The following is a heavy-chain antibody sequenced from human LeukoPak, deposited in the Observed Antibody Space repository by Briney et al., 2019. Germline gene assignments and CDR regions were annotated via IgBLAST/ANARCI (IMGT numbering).Heavy chain of an antibody. CDR2: ISAGGGST. Sequence: PGGSLRLSCAASGFTFSSYAMTWVRQAPGKGLQWVSSISAGGGSTYYADSVKGRFTISRDNAKNSPCLQMNSLRAEDTAVYYCARDRYSGSYPLDYWGQGTLVTVSS. CDR1: GFTFSSYA. J-gene: IGHJ4*02. V-gene: IGHV3-23*01. D-gene: IGHD1-26*01. CDR3: ARDRYSGSYPLDY.